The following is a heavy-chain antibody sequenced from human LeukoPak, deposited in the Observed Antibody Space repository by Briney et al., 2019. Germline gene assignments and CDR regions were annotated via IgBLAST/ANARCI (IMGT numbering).Heavy chain of an antibody. Sequence: DPSATLSLTCTVSGGSVSSGSYYWSWIRQPPGKGLEWIGYIYYSGSAYYNPSLKSRVTVSVDTSKNQFSLKLSSVTAADTAVYYCARASGYSSSWYEVAWGYYYYGMDVWGQGTTVTVSS. CDR2: IYYSGSA. D-gene: IGHD6-13*01. J-gene: IGHJ6*02. CDR3: ARASGYSSSWYEVAWGYYYYGMDV. V-gene: IGHV4-30-4*08. CDR1: GGSVSSGSYY.